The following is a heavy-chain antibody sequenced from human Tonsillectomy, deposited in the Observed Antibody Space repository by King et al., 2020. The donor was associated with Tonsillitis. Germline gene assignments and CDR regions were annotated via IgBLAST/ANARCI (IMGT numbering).Heavy chain of an antibody. J-gene: IGHJ4*02. D-gene: IGHD5/OR15-5a*01. V-gene: IGHV5-51*03. CDR1: GYTFNTYW. CDR2: IYPDDSDT. Sequence: QLVQSGAEVKKPGQSLRISCKGSGYTFNTYWIGWVRQMPGKGLEWMGVIYPDDSDTKYSPSFQGQVTLSADRSINTAYLQWNSLKASDTALYYCARLFSHVDETSTSPPYHFDYWGWGTLAT. CDR3: ARLFSHVDETSTSPPYHFDY.